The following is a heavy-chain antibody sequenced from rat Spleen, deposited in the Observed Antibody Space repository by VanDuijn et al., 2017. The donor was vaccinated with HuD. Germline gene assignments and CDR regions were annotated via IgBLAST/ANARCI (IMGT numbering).Heavy chain of an antibody. CDR1: GFTFSDYG. CDR2: ISYDGGST. CDR3: ARKYSGYNSYYFDY. Sequence: EVQLVESGGGLVQPGRSMKLSCAASGFTFSDYGMAWVLQAPTKGLEWVASISYDGGSTYYRDSVKGRFTISRDNAKSTLYLQMESLRSEDTATYYCARKYSGYNSYYFDYWGQGVMVTVSS. D-gene: IGHD1-9*01. V-gene: IGHV5-20*01. J-gene: IGHJ2*01.